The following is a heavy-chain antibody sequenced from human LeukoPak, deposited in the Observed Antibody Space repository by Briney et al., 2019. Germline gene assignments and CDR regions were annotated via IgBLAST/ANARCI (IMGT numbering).Heavy chain of an antibody. CDR2: INPSGGSA. D-gene: IGHD6-13*01. J-gene: IGHJ4*02. Sequence: ASVKVSCKASGYTFTSYYMHWVRQAPGQGLEWMGIINPSGGSASYAQRFQGRVTMTRDTSTSTVYMELSSLRSEDTAVYYCARDGAAAGYFDYWGQGTLVTVSS. CDR1: GYTFTSYY. CDR3: ARDGAAAGYFDY. V-gene: IGHV1-46*01.